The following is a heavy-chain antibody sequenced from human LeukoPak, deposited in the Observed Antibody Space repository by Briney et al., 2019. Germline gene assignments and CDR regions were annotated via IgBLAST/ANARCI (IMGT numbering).Heavy chain of an antibody. J-gene: IGHJ4*02. Sequence: GGSLRLSCAASGFTFSSYAMSWVRQAPGKGLEWVSGISGSGGSTYYADSVKGRFTIPRDNSENTLYLQMNSLRAEDTAVYYCAKDSRGYYGSGSYDYRGQGTLVTVSS. V-gene: IGHV3-23*01. CDR1: GFTFSSYA. CDR2: ISGSGGST. D-gene: IGHD3-10*01. CDR3: AKDSRGYYGSGSYDY.